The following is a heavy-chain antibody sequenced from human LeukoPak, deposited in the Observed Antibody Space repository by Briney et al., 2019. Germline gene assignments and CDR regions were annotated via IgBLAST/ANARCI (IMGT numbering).Heavy chain of an antibody. CDR2: INPNGGGT. Sequence: ASVKVSGKASGYTFTGYYMHWVRQAPGQGLEWVGWINPNGGGTNYAQKFQGRVTMTRDTSISTAYMELSRLRSDDTAVYYCARDRGWDFDYWGQGTLVTVSS. V-gene: IGHV1-2*02. D-gene: IGHD1-26*01. CDR3: ARDRGWDFDY. J-gene: IGHJ4*02. CDR1: GYTFTGYY.